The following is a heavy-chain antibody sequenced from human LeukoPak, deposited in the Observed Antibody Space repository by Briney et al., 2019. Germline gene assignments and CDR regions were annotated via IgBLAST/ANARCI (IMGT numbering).Heavy chain of an antibody. D-gene: IGHD3-22*01. J-gene: IGHJ4*02. V-gene: IGHV4-39*01. CDR3: ARRDDSSGYHKIFDY. CDR1: GGSINSGPYY. Sequence: ASETLSLTCTVSGGSINSGPYYWGWIRQPPGKGLEWIGNIYYGENTYYNPSLKSRVTVSIDTSKNQFYLKLSSLTAADTAVYYCARRDDSSGYHKIFDYWGPGTLVTVSS. CDR2: IYYGENT.